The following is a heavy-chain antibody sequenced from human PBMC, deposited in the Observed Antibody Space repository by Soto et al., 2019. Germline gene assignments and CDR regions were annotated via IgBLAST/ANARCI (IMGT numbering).Heavy chain of an antibody. Sequence: GGSLRLSCAASGFTFSSYAMHWVRQAPGKGLEWVAVISYDGSNKYYADSVKGRFTISRDNSKNTLYLQMNSLRAEDTAVYYCARAQELRYYYYGMDVWGQGTTVTVSS. CDR1: GFTFSSYA. CDR3: ARAQELRYYYYGMDV. CDR2: ISYDGSNK. V-gene: IGHV3-30-3*01. J-gene: IGHJ6*02. D-gene: IGHD1-26*01.